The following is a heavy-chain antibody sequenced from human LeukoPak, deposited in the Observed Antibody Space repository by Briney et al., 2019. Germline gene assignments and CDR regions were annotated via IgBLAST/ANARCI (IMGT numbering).Heavy chain of an antibody. D-gene: IGHD3/OR15-3a*01. CDR3: ARGDGNDFKWFDP. V-gene: IGHV4-59*01. CDR2: MYYRGST. J-gene: IGHJ5*02. CDR1: GASISSYS. Sequence: SETLSLTCTISGASISSYSWNWIGQPPGRGLEWIGYMYYRGSTNFNPSLRSRVSMSLDTSKNQFSLKLSSVTAADTAVYYCARGDGNDFKWFDPWGQGTLVTVSS.